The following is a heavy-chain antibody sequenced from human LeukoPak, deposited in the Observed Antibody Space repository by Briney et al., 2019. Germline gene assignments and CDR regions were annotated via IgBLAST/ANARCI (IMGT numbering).Heavy chain of an antibody. CDR3: ATSDVGPAVDLDF. J-gene: IGHJ4*02. Sequence: ASVKVSCKVSGYTLTDLSTFWVRQAPGKGLEWMGGFDREHGETVYAQNFQGRVTMTKDTSSGTTYMELSSLRSEDTAVYYCATSDVGPAVDLDFWGQGTLVTVSS. D-gene: IGHD2-15*01. CDR2: FDREHGET. CDR1: GYTLTDLS. V-gene: IGHV1-24*01.